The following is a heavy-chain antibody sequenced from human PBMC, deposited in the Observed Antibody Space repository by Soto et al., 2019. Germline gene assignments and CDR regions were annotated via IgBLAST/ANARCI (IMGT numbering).Heavy chain of an antibody. V-gene: IGHV3-20*04. Sequence: ETLSVTCTVSGGSISSYYWSWVRQAPWKGLEWVSGINWNGGSTGYADSVKGRFTISRDNAKNSLYLQMNSLRAEDTALYYCSSGRVSATSYGMDVWGQGTTVTVSS. D-gene: IGHD2-15*01. J-gene: IGHJ6*02. CDR1: GGSISSYY. CDR2: INWNGGST. CDR3: SSGRVSATSYGMDV.